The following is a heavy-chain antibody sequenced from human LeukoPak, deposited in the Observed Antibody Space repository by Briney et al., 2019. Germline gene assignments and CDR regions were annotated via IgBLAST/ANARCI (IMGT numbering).Heavy chain of an antibody. V-gene: IGHV3-11*01. D-gene: IGHD3/OR15-3a*01. Sequence: SGGSLRLSCVASGYTFSDYYMSWIRQAPGKGLEWVSYISNSGTTVYYVDSVKGRFSISRDKAKNSLYLQVDSLRAEDTAVYYCARAGLGHGDAFDIWGQGTMVTVSS. CDR3: ARAGLGHGDAFDI. J-gene: IGHJ3*02. CDR2: ISNSGTTV. CDR1: GYTFSDYY.